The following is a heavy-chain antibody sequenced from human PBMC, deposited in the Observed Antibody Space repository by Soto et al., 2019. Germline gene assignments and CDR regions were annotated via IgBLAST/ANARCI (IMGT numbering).Heavy chain of an antibody. CDR1: GGSISTYY. Sequence: QVQRQESGPGVVKTSETLSLICNVSGGSISTYYWSWVRQPAGKGLEWIGRIYSRGSTVYNPSLQSRVSMSIDTSKNQFSLQLESVTAADTAIYYCARDAPPFDYWGRGTLGTVSS. CDR2: IYSRGST. CDR3: ARDAPPFDY. J-gene: IGHJ4*02. V-gene: IGHV4-4*07.